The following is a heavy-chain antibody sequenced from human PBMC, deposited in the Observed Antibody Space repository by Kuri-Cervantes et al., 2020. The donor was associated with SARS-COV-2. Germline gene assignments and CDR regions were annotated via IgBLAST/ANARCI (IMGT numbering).Heavy chain of an antibody. V-gene: IGHV3-53*01. Sequence: GESLKISCAASGFTVSGNYMSWVRQAPEKGLEWLSVIYTGDKTYYAGSVKGRFTISRDNSKNTVYLQMNSLRAEDTAVYYCARDLGGVSGPFDYWGQGTLVTVSS. CDR1: GFTVSGNY. CDR3: ARDLGGVSGPFDY. D-gene: IGHD3-16*01. J-gene: IGHJ4*02. CDR2: IYTGDKT.